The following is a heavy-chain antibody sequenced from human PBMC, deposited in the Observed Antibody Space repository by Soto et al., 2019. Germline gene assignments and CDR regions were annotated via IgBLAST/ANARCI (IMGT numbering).Heavy chain of an antibody. CDR2: VNPNSGGT. D-gene: IGHD1-7*01. CDR3: ASSLTRNSPGFDI. CDR1: GYTFTGYY. J-gene: IGHJ3*02. Sequence: GASVKVSCKASGYTFTGYYIHWVRQAPGQGLEWMGWVNPNSGGTNYAQKFQDWVTMTRDTSVSTAYMELSRLRSDDTAVYYCASSLTRNSPGFDIWGQGTMVTVSS. V-gene: IGHV1-2*04.